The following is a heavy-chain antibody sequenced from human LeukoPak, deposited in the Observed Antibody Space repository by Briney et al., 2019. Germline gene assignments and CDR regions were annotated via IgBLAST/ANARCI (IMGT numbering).Heavy chain of an antibody. CDR2: IKSKTDGGTT. Sequence: GGSLRLSCAASGFTFSNAWMSWVRQAPGKGLEWVGRIKSKTDGGTTDYAAPVKGRFTISRDDSKNTLYLQMNSLKTEDTVVYYCTTVSVEWDYFDYWGQGTLVTVSS. D-gene: IGHD2-8*01. J-gene: IGHJ4*02. V-gene: IGHV3-15*01. CDR3: TTVSVEWDYFDY. CDR1: GFTFSNAW.